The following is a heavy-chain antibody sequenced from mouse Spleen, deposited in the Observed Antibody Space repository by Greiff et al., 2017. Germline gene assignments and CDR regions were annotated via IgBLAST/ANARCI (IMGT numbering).Heavy chain of an antibody. CDR3: ARNSYYGSSPYWYFDV. CDR1: GFSLTSYA. Sequence: VKLVESGPGLVAPSQSLSITCTVSGFSLTSYAISWVRQPPGKGLEWLGVIWTGGGTNYNSALKSRLSISKDNSKSQVFLKMNSLQTDDTARYYCARNSYYGSSPYWYFDVWGTGTTVTVSS. V-gene: IGHV2-9-1*01. CDR2: IWTGGGT. J-gene: IGHJ1*03. D-gene: IGHD1-1*01.